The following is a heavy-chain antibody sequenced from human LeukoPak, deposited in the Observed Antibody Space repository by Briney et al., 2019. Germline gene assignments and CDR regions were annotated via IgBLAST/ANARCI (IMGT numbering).Heavy chain of an antibody. Sequence: GGSLRLSCTASGFTFSSNAIHWVRQAPGKGLEWVAMILSDGNNDYYADSVKGRFTISRDNSKNTLYLQMNSLRPEDTAVYYCAKDFQGRWTIDYWGQGTLVTVSP. CDR2: ILSDGNND. CDR3: AKDFQGRWTIDY. CDR1: GFTFSSNA. V-gene: IGHV3-30*18. D-gene: IGHD3/OR15-3a*01. J-gene: IGHJ4*02.